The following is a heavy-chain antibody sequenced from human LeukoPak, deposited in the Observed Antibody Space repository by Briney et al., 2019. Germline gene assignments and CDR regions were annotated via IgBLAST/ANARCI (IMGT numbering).Heavy chain of an antibody. J-gene: IGHJ4*02. CDR2: IKQDGSAK. V-gene: IGHV3-7*01. CDR1: GFTFSSHW. CDR3: ARLIEAAGIDF. Sequence: PGGSLRLSCVASGFTFSSHWMSWVRQAPGKGLEWVANIKQDGSAKYYVDSVRGRFTISRDNAKNSLYLQMNSLRVEETAVYYCARLIEAAGIDFWGQGTLVTVSS. D-gene: IGHD5-12*01.